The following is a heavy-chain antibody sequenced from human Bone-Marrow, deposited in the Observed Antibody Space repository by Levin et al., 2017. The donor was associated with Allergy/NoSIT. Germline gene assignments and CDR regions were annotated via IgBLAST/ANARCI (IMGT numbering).Heavy chain of an antibody. Sequence: SETLSLTCTVSAGSVSSGNYYWNWIRQSPGKGLEWIGYIYNSGSTNYNPSLKSRVTISVDTSKNQFSLKLNSVTAADTAVYYCARDLRGTGSQYFYYMDVWGKGTTVTVSS. CDR3: ARDLRGTGSQYFYYMDV. D-gene: IGHD1-1*01. CDR2: IYNSGST. CDR1: AGSVSSGNYY. V-gene: IGHV4-61*01. J-gene: IGHJ6*03.